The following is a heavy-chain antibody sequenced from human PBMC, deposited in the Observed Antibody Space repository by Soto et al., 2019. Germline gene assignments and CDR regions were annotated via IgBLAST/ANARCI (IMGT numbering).Heavy chain of an antibody. CDR2: IVPTVDTS. J-gene: IGHJ4*02. CDR3: VRVVAIPGYPDN. V-gene: IGHV1-69*14. Sequence: QVQLVQSGAEVRQPASSVKVSCKTSGATFSSYAITWVRQAPGQGLEWMGGIVPTVDTSTHAHKFQGRVTITADKFTNTVYMELSSLRSDDTAVYYCVRVVAIPGYPDNWGQGTLVTVSS. D-gene: IGHD5-12*01. CDR1: GATFSSYA.